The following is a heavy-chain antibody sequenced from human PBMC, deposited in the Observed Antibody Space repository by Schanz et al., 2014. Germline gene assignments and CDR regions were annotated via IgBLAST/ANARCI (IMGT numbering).Heavy chain of an antibody. J-gene: IGHJ4*02. D-gene: IGHD3-22*01. Sequence: QVQLVESGGGVVQFGRSLRLSCVASGFTFSSYGMHWVRQAPGKGLEWVAVIYSGIGAYYADSVKDRFTVSRDNSKNTLYLQMNTLRAEDTAVYYCARVHHYDPSGWGYFDYWGQGALVTVSS. CDR1: GFTFSSYG. V-gene: IGHV3-NL1*01. CDR2: IYSGIGA. CDR3: ARVHHYDPSGWGYFDY.